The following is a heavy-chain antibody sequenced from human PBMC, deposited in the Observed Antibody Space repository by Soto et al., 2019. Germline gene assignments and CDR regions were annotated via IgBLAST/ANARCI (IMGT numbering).Heavy chain of an antibody. CDR3: AREGGRSGYYGAHAFDI. CDR1: GGSISSGDYY. Sequence: QVQLQESGPGLVKPSQTLSLTCTVSGGSISSGDYYWSWIRQPPGKGLEWIGYIYYSGSTYYNPSLKSRVTISVDTSKNQFSLKVSSVTAADTAVYYCAREGGRSGYYGAHAFDIWGQGTMVTVSS. D-gene: IGHD3-22*01. V-gene: IGHV4-30-4*01. CDR2: IYYSGST. J-gene: IGHJ3*02.